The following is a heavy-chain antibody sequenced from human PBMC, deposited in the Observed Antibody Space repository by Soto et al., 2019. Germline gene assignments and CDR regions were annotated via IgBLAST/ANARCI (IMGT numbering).Heavy chain of an antibody. J-gene: IGHJ4*02. CDR3: ARAGRGRASCYTEVDS. Sequence: EVQLLESGGGLVQPGGCLRLSCAASGFSFNSNAMNWFRQTPGKGLEWVSVISGSDNSTYYADSVKGRFTTSRDNSKNTLYLQMIRLRAEDTAVYYWARAGRGRASCYTEVDSWGQGTLVTVSP. V-gene: IGHV3-23*01. CDR1: GFSFNSNA. CDR2: ISGSDNST. D-gene: IGHD3-10*01.